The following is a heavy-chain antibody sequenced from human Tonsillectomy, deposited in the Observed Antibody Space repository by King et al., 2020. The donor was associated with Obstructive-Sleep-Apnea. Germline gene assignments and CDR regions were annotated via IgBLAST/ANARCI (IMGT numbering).Heavy chain of an antibody. J-gene: IGHJ4*02. CDR1: GFTFDDFA. CDR3: SKGRRYGGYDSYYFDY. V-gene: IGHV3-9*01. Sequence: VQLVESGGGLVQPGRSLRLSCAASGFTFDDFAMHCVRQAPGKGLEWVSGISWYSGSIGYADFVKGRFTISRDNAKNYLYLQVNSLRAEDTALYYCSKGRRYGGYDSYYFDYWGQGTLVTVSS. D-gene: IGHD5-12*01. CDR2: ISWYSGSI.